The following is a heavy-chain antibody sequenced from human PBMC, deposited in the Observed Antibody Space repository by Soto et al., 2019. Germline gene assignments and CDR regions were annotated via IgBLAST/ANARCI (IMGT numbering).Heavy chain of an antibody. CDR3: ARHGAAALYYYGMDV. CDR1: GGSISSSTYH. Sequence: PSETLSLTCTVSGGSISSSTYHWGWIRQPPGKGREWIGSIYYSGTTYYSPSLKSRVTISVDTSMNQLSLRLSSVTAADTAVYYCARHGAAALYYYGMDVWGQGTTVTVSS. D-gene: IGHD6-13*01. J-gene: IGHJ6*02. V-gene: IGHV4-39*01. CDR2: IYYSGTT.